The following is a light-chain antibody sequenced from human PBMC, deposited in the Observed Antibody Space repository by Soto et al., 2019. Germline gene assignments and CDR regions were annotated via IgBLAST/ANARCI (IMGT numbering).Light chain of an antibody. CDR1: QSINNY. CDR2: AAS. J-gene: IGKJ3*01. Sequence: DIQMTQSPSSLSASVGDRVTITCRASQSINNYLNWYQQKPGKAPKLLIYAASSLQSGVPSRFSGSGSGTDFTLTISSLQPEDFATYYCQQSYSTPPFTFGPGTKVDIK. V-gene: IGKV1-39*01. CDR3: QQSYSTPPFT.